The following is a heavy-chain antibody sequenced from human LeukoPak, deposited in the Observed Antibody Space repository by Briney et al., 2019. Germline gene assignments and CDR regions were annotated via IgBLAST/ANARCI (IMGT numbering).Heavy chain of an antibody. CDR1: GASIRGSY. J-gene: IGHJ3*02. D-gene: IGHD1-26*01. Sequence: SETLSLTCTVSGASIRGSYWSWIRQPPGKGLEWIGHIHYSGSTNYNPSLKSRVAISVDTSKNQFSLKLSSVTAADTAVYYCARRVWATTISRDAFDIWGQGTMVTVSS. CDR2: IHYSGST. V-gene: IGHV4-59*01. CDR3: ARRVWATTISRDAFDI.